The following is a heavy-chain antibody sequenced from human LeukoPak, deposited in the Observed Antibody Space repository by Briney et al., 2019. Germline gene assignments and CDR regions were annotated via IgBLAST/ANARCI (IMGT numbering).Heavy chain of an antibody. CDR3: ARSTTYYDSSGNDY. Sequence: KSGGSLRLSCAASGFTFSDYYMSCIRQAPGKGREGFSYISSSSSYTNYADSVKGRFTISRDNAKNSLYLQMNSLRAEDTAVYYCARSTTYYDSSGNDYWGQGTLVTVSS. V-gene: IGHV3-11*03. J-gene: IGHJ4*02. CDR2: ISSSSSYT. CDR1: GFTFSDYY. D-gene: IGHD3-22*01.